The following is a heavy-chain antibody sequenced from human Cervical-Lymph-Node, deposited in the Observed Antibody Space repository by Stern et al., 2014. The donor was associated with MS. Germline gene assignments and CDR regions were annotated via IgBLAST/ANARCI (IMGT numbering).Heavy chain of an antibody. V-gene: IGHV4-30-2*01. J-gene: IGHJ3*01. CDR2: IYHSGST. CDR1: GGSISSGGSS. CDR3: ARGGVIYTQDRNGFDV. Sequence: QVQLVESGSGQAKPSQTLSLTCAVSGGSISSGGSSWNWIRQPPGKGLEWIGFIYHSGSTYYNPSLKGRVFISVAKSQNQFALNLRSVTAADTAVYYCARGGVIYTQDRNGFDVWGQGTMVTVSS. D-gene: IGHD2-21*01.